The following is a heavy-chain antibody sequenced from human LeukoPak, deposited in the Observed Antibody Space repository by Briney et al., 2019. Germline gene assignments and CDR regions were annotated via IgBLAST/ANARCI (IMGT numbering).Heavy chain of an antibody. V-gene: IGHV4-39*02. Sequence: PSETLSLTCTVSGGSISSSSYYWGWIRQPPGKGLEWIGSIYYSGSTYYNPSLKSRVTISVDTSKNQFSLKLSSVTAADTAAYYCARDFWSGYYYFDYWGQGTLVTVSS. CDR3: ARDFWSGYYYFDY. CDR2: IYYSGST. CDR1: GGSISSSSYY. D-gene: IGHD3-3*01. J-gene: IGHJ4*02.